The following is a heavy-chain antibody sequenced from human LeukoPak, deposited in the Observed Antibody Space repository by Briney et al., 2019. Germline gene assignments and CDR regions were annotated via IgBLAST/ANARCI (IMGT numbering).Heavy chain of an antibody. D-gene: IGHD4-17*01. CDR1: GGSISSGDYY. CDR2: IYYSGST. V-gene: IGHV4-30-4*02. Sequence: SETLSLTCTVSGGSISSGDYYWSWIRQPPGKGLEWIGYIYYSGSTYYNPSLKSRVTISVDTSKNQFSLKLSSVTAADTAVYYCARRTDDYGDSYWFDPWGQGTLVTVSS. CDR3: ARRTDDYGDSYWFDP. J-gene: IGHJ5*02.